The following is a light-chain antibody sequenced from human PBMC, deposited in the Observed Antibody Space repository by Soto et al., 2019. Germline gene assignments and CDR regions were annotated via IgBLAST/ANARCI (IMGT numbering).Light chain of an antibody. J-gene: IGKJ3*01. CDR2: AAS. V-gene: IGKV1-27*01. CDR3: QEYDSAPRT. Sequence: DIQMTQSPSSLTASVGDRVTITCRASQGISNYLAWYQQKPGKVPRLLISAASTLQSGVPSRFSGSGSGTDFTLTISSLQSEDVATYYCQEYDSAPRTFGPGTKVDIK. CDR1: QGISNY.